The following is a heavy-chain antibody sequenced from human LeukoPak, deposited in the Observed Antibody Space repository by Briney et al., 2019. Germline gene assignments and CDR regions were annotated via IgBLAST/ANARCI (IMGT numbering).Heavy chain of an antibody. CDR3: ARRNYYGSKSFDY. V-gene: IGHV4-59*01. J-gene: IGHJ4*02. CDR1: GGSISSYY. CDR2: IHYSGST. Sequence: SETLSLTCTVSGGSISSYYWSWIRQPPGKGLEWIGYIHYSGSTNYNPSLKSRVTISVDTSKNQFSLKLSSVTAADTAVYYCARRNYYGSKSFDYWGQGTLVTVSS. D-gene: IGHD3-10*01.